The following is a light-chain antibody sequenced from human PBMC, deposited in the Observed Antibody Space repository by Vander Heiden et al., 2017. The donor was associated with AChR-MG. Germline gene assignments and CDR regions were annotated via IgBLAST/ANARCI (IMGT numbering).Light chain of an antibody. J-gene: IGKJ1*01. CDR1: QSVFYRPNNKNY. Sequence: DIVITPSPDSLAVSLGERATINCKSSQSVFYRPNNKNYLAWYQQKPGQSPKLLIYWASTRESGVPDRFSGSGSGTDFTLTISSLQAEDVAVYYCQQDGTLPRTFGQGTKVEIK. CDR2: WAS. CDR3: QQDGTLPRT. V-gene: IGKV4-1*01.